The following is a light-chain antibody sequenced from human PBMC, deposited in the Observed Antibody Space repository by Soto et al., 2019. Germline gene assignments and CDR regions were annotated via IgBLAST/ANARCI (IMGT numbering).Light chain of an antibody. CDR3: HQRYNWPRVT. CDR1: QSVSNS. CDR2: DVS. J-gene: IGKJ5*01. Sequence: IVLTHSPATLSLSQGERVTLSCRASQSVSNSLAWYQQKPGQPPRLLIYDVSNRATGIPARFSGSGSGTDFTLTITRLEPEDFAVYFCHQRYNWPRVTFGQGRRLE. V-gene: IGKV3-11*01.